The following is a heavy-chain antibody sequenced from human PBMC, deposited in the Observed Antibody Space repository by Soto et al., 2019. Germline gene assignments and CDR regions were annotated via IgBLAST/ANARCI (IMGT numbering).Heavy chain of an antibody. CDR1: RFSFSTYA. D-gene: IGHD1-26*01. CDR2: ISYDGGNE. Sequence: ESGGGVVQPGRSLRLSCAASRFSFSTYAIHWVRQAPCKGLEWVAGISYDGGNEYYADSVKGRFTISRDNSKSTLYLKMNSLGPDDTAVYYCARDRSGSHEIDDSLDIWGRGTMVTVSS. V-gene: IGHV3-30-3*01. CDR3: ARDRSGSHEIDDSLDI. J-gene: IGHJ3*02.